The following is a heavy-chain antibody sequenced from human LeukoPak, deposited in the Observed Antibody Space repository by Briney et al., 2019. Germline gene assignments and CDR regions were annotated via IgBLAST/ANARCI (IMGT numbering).Heavy chain of an antibody. Sequence: GGSLRLSCAASGSTFSSYSMNWVRQAPGKGLEWVSYISSSSSTIYYADSVKGRFTISRDNAKNSLYLQMDSLRDEDTAVYYCALSGYYSGGMDVWGQGTTVIVSS. V-gene: IGHV3-48*02. J-gene: IGHJ6*02. CDR2: ISSSSSTI. CDR3: ALSGYYSGGMDV. D-gene: IGHD3-3*01. CDR1: GSTFSSYS.